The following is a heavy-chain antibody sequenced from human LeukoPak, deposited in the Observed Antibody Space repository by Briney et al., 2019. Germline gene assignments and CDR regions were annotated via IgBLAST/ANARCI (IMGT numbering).Heavy chain of an antibody. CDR3: ARRAGAYTHPYDY. CDR1: GFTVSSNS. Sequence: GGSLRLSCTVSGFTVSSNSMSWVRRAPGKGLEWVSFIYSAGSTHYSDSVKGRFTISIDNSKNTLYLQMNSLRAEDTAVYYCARRAGAYTHPYDYWGQGTLVTVSS. J-gene: IGHJ4*02. D-gene: IGHD3-16*01. CDR2: IYSAGST. V-gene: IGHV3-53*01.